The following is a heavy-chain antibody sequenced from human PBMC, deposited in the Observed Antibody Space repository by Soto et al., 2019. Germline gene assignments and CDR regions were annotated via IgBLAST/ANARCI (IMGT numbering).Heavy chain of an antibody. D-gene: IGHD6-13*01. Sequence: ASVKVSCKASGYTFTSYDINWVRQATGQGLEWMGWMNPNSGNTGYAQKFQGRVTMTRNTSISTAYMELSSLRSEDTAVYYCARSGKPQAAAGPRSYYYYYYMDVWGKGTTVTVSS. CDR3: ARSGKPQAAAGPRSYYYYYYMDV. V-gene: IGHV1-8*01. CDR2: MNPNSGNT. J-gene: IGHJ6*03. CDR1: GYTFTSYD.